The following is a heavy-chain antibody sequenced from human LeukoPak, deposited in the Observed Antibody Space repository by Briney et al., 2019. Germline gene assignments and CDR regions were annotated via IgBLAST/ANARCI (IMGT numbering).Heavy chain of an antibody. V-gene: IGHV5-51*01. D-gene: IGHD1-26*01. CDR1: GYSFTNQW. J-gene: IGHJ4*02. Sequence: GESLKISCKGSGYSFTNQWIGWVRQMPGKGLEWMGIIYPRDSDTRYSPSFQGQVTISADKSISTVYLQWSSLKASDAAMYYCAIRYSGSYNDYWGQGTLVTVSS. CDR3: AIRYSGSYNDY. CDR2: IYPRDSDT.